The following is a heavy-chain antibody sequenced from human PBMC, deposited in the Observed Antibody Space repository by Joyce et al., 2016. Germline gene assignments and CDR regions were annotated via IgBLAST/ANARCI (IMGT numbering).Heavy chain of an antibody. J-gene: IGHJ6*03. V-gene: IGHV4-31*03. CDR2: IYYTGTT. CDR1: GDSISSDGYY. CDR3: ARARYSPSRDYLYYMDV. D-gene: IGHD6-13*01. Sequence: QVQLQESGPGLVKPSQTLSLTCTVSGDSISSDGYYWSWIRQHPGKDLEWTGYIYYTGTTYYNPSLKSRVTISVDTSKNQFALRLSSVTAADTAVYYCARARYSPSRDYLYYMDVWGKGTPVTVSS.